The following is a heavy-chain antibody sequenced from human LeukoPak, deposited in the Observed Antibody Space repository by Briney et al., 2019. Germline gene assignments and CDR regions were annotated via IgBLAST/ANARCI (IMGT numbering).Heavy chain of an antibody. D-gene: IGHD1-1*01. CDR1: GFTLSSYS. CDR2: ISSSSSYI. Sequence: GGSLRLSCAASGFTLSSYSMNWVRQAPGKGLEWVSSISSSSSYIYYADSVKGRFTISRDNAKNSLYLQMNSLRAEDTAVYYCATRTGTTVDWYFDLWGRGTLVTVSS. CDR3: ATRTGTTVDWYFDL. J-gene: IGHJ2*01. V-gene: IGHV3-21*01.